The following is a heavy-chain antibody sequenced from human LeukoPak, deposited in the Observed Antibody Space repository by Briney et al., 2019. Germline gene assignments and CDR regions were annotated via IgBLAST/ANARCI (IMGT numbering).Heavy chain of an antibody. D-gene: IGHD3-22*01. CDR3: AKAAGGTYDSSGYYLDY. CDR1: GFTFSNYE. CDR2: ISSSGSTI. Sequence: GGSLRLSCAASGFTFSNYEMHWVRQAPGKGLEWVSYISSSGSTIYYADSVKGRFTISRDNSKNTLYLQMNSLRAEDTAVYYCAKAAGGTYDSSGYYLDYWGQGTLVTVSS. V-gene: IGHV3-48*03. J-gene: IGHJ4*02.